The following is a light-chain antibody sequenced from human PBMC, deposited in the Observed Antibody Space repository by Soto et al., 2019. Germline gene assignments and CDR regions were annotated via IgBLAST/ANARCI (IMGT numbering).Light chain of an antibody. J-gene: IGLJ1*01. CDR3: SSCGGSSKPYF. CDR1: SSDVGGCKF. CDR2: EVS. V-gene: IGLV2-8*01. Sequence: QSVLTQPPSASGSPGQSVTISCSGTSSDVGGCKFVSWYQQYPGKAPKLIIYEVSKRPSGVPDRFSSSKSGNTASLTVSGLQAEDEADYYCSSCGGSSKPYFFGTGTKVTVL.